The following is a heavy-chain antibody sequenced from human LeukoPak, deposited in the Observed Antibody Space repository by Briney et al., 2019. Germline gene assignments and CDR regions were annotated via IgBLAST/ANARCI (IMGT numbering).Heavy chain of an antibody. CDR1: WGSVGGDY. CDR3: AREYKGY. CDR2: INHSGST. Sequence: SETVALICAVYWGSVGGDYWSGIRQPPGKGLEWIGEINHSGSTNYNPSLKSRVTISVDTSKNQFSLKLSSVTAADTAVYYCAREYKGYWGQGTLVTVSS. J-gene: IGHJ4*02. D-gene: IGHD1-1*01. V-gene: IGHV4-34*01.